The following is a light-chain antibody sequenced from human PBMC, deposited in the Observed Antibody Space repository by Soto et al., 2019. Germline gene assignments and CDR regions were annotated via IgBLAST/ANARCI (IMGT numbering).Light chain of an antibody. J-gene: IGKJ4*01. CDR1: QSVRSNY. CDR2: DAS. V-gene: IGKV3-20*01. CDR3: QQYGSTPLT. Sequence: EIVLTQSLDTLSLSPGERATLSCRASQSVRSNYLAWYQQKPGQAPRFLIYDASSRATGIPDRFSGSGSGTDFTLTISRLEPEDFAVYYCQQYGSTPLTFGGGTKVDIK.